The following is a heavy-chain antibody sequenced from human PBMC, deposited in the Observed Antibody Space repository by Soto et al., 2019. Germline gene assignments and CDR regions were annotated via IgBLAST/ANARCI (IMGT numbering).Heavy chain of an antibody. Sequence: QVQLVESGGGVVQPGRSLRLSCAASGFTFSSYAMHWVRQAPGKGLEWVAVISYDGSNKYYADSVKGRFTISRDNSKNTLYLQMNSLRAEDTAVYYCATTYCGGDCYGWSYYGMDVWGQGTTVTVSS. J-gene: IGHJ6*02. V-gene: IGHV3-30-3*01. CDR2: ISYDGSNK. CDR1: GFTFSSYA. D-gene: IGHD2-21*02. CDR3: ATTYCGGDCYGWSYYGMDV.